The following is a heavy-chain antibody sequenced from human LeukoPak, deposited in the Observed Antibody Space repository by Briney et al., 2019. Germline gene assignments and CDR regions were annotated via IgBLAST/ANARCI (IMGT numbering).Heavy chain of an antibody. CDR1: GDSVSSYSAA. CDR2: TYYRSKWYN. D-gene: IGHD2-15*01. Sequence: SQTLSLTCAISGDSVSSYSAAWNWIRQSPSRGLEWLGRTYYRSKWYNDYAVSVKSRITINPDTSKNQFSLQLNSVTPEDTAVYYCARAVLGYCSGGSCYPLDPWGQGTLVTVSS. CDR3: ARAVLGYCSGGSCYPLDP. V-gene: IGHV6-1*01. J-gene: IGHJ5*02.